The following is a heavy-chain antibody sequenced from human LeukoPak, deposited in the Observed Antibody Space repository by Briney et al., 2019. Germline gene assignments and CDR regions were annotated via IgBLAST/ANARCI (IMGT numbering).Heavy chain of an antibody. CDR2: IYYSGST. CDR1: GGSISSYY. V-gene: IGHV4-59*08. Sequence: SETLSLTCTVSGGSISSYYWSWIRQPPGKGLEWIGYIYYSGSTNYNPSLKSRVTISVDTSKNQLSLKLSSVTAADTAVYYCARLGTVTTLDYWGQGTLVTVSS. D-gene: IGHD4-17*01. J-gene: IGHJ4*02. CDR3: ARLGTVTTLDY.